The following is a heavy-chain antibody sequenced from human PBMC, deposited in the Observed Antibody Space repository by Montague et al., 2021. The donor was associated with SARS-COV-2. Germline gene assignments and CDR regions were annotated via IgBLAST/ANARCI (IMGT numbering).Heavy chain of an antibody. CDR3: ARVEFDGGYDSVPLDV. Sequence: TRSLTCTVSGGSISSGGYYWSWIRQHPGKGLEWIGYIYYSGSTXYNPSLKSRVTISVDTSKNQFSLKLSSVTAADTAVYYCARVEFDGGYDSVPLDVWGQGTTVTVSS. CDR1: GGSISSGGYY. J-gene: IGHJ6*02. V-gene: IGHV4-31*03. D-gene: IGHD5-12*01. CDR2: IYYSGST.